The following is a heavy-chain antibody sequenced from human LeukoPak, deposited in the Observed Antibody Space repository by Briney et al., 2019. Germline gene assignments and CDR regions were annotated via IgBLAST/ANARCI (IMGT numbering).Heavy chain of an antibody. CDR3: ASRKLGNDY. CDR1: SGSLSTSNYY. J-gene: IGHJ4*02. Sequence: SETLSLTCTVSSGSLSTSNYYWSWIRQPPGKGLEWIGEINHSGSTNYNPSLKSRVTISVDTSKNQFSLKLSSVTAADTAVYYCASRKLGNDYWGQGTLVTVSS. D-gene: IGHD7-27*01. V-gene: IGHV4-39*07. CDR2: INHSGST.